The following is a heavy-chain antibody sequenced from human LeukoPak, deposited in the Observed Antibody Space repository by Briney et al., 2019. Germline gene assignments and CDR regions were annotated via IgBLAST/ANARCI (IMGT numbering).Heavy chain of an antibody. D-gene: IGHD3-22*01. CDR1: GDSMSNYY. Sequence: SETLSLTCTVSGDSMSNYYWNWIRQPPGKGLEWIGYMYYSGTSGTTNYSPSLKSRVTISVDTSKNQFSLKLTSVTAADTAVYYCARAGVYYYSFANFDSWGQGTLVTVSS. J-gene: IGHJ4*02. V-gene: IGHV4-59*01. CDR3: ARAGVYYYSFANFDS. CDR2: MYYSGTSGTT.